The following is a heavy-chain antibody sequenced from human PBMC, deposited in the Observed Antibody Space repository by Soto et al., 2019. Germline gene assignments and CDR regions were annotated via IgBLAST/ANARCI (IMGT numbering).Heavy chain of an antibody. CDR1: GYTFTRNW. CDR2: IFPIDSDT. CDR3: AAEGGRDFNAFDG. Sequence: PGESLKISCKGSGYTFTRNWIGWVRQMPGKGLEWMGIIFPIDSDTRYSPSSQGQVTISADNSISTAYLQWSSLKASDTAIYYWAAEGGRDFNAFDGWGQGTRVSVSS. V-gene: IGHV5-51*01. D-gene: IGHD2-21*02. J-gene: IGHJ3*01.